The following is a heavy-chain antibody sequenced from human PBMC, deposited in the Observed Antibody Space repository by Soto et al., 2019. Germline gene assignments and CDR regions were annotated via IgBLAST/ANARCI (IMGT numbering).Heavy chain of an antibody. CDR1: GGSISSGGYS. CDR2: IYHSGST. Sequence: QLQLQESGSGLVKPSQTLSLTCAVSGGSISSGGYSWSWIRQPPGKGLEWIGYIYHSGSTYYNPYLKSRVTISVDRSKNQFSLKLSSVTAADTAVYYCARVGYYTYYYGMDVWGQGTTVTVSS. CDR3: ARVGYYTYYYGMDV. D-gene: IGHD1-26*01. V-gene: IGHV4-30-2*01. J-gene: IGHJ6*02.